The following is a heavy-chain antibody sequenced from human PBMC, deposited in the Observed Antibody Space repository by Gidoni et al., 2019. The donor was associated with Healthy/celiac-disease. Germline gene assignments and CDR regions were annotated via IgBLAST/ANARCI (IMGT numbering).Heavy chain of an antibody. CDR2: ISIRSSYI. V-gene: IGHV3-21*01. CDR1: GFTFSSYS. D-gene: IGHD3-16*01. J-gene: IGHJ3*02. Sequence: EVQLVESGGGLVKPGGSLRLSCAASGFTFSSYSMNWVRQAPGKGLEWVSSISIRSSYIYYADSVKGRFTISRDNAKNSLYLQMNSLRAEDTAVYYCARDRDVSAFDIWGQGTMVTVSS. CDR3: ARDRDVSAFDI.